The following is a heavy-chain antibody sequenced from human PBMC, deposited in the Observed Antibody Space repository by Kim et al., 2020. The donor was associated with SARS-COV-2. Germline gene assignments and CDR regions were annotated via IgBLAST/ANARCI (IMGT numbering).Heavy chain of an antibody. CDR1: GFSFSNYE. CDR3: ARWARVVSTQLWYYDL. CDR2: ISTTGSII. Sequence: GGSLRLSCAASGFSFSNYEMNWVRQAPGKGLEWVSFISTTGSIIYYADSLRGRFTISRDNAKNSLYLQMNSLRAEDTGLYYCARWARVVSTQLWYYDLWGPSTLGIVSS. D-gene: IGHD3-10*01. V-gene: IGHV3-48*03. J-gene: IGHJ2*01.